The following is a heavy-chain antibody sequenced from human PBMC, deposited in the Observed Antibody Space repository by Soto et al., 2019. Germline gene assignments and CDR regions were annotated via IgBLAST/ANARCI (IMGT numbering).Heavy chain of an antibody. Sequence: GGSLRLSCAASGFTFSSYAMSWVRQAPGKGLEWVAGISASGGSTYYADPVKGRFTISRDNSKNTLYLQMNSLRAEDTAVYYCAKDWVPPAYWGQGTLVTVSS. V-gene: IGHV3-23*01. D-gene: IGHD3-16*01. J-gene: IGHJ4*02. CDR3: AKDWVPPAY. CDR1: GFTFSSYA. CDR2: ISASGGST.